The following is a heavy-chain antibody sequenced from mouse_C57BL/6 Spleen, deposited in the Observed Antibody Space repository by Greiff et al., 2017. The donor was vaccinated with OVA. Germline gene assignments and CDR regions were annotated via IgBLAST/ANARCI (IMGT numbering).Heavy chain of an antibody. D-gene: IGHD1-1*01. Sequence: VQLQQSGAELVKPGASVKISCKASGYTFTDYYINWVKQRPGQGLEWIGKIGPGSGSTYYNEKFKGKATLTADKSSSTAYMQLSSLTSEDSAVYFCAREGFITTVVATYWYFDVWGTGTTVTVSS. CDR1: GYTFTDYY. CDR3: AREGFITTVVATYWYFDV. CDR2: IGPGSGST. V-gene: IGHV1-77*01. J-gene: IGHJ1*03.